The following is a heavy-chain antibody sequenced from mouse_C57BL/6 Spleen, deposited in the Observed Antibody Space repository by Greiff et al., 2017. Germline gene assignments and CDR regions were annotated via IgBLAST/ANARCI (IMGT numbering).Heavy chain of an antibody. V-gene: IGHV1-82*01. J-gene: IGHJ2*01. CDR3: ARRDDYDEDYFDY. CDR1: GYAFSSSW. CDR2: IYPGDGAT. Sequence: QVQLQQSGPELVKPGASVKISCKASGYAFSSSWMNWVKQRPGKGLEWIGRIYPGDGATNYNGKFKGKATLTADKYYSTAYMQLSSLTSEDSAVYFCARRDDYDEDYFDYWGQGTTLTVSS. D-gene: IGHD2-4*01.